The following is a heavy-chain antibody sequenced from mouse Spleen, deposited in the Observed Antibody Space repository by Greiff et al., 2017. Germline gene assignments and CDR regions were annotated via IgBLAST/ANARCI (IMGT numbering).Heavy chain of an antibody. CDR1: GFSLTSYG. CDR2: IWSGGST. V-gene: IGHV2-2*01. Sequence: QVQLQQSGPGLVQPSQSLSITCTVSGFSLTSYGVHWVRQSPGKGLEWLGVIWSGGSTDYNAAFISRLSISKDNSKSHVFFKMNSLQADDTAIYYCARNVLRYPSYWYFDVWGTGTTVTVSS. J-gene: IGHJ1*03. CDR3: ARNVLRYPSYWYFDV. D-gene: IGHD1-1*01.